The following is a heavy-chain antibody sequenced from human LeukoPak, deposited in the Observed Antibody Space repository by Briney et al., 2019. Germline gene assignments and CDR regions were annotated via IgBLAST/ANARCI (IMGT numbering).Heavy chain of an antibody. CDR1: GFTFSSYA. CDR3: AYASVGVPAAPSDY. CDR2: ISGSGGST. D-gene: IGHD2-2*01. J-gene: IGHJ4*02. V-gene: IGHV3-23*01. Sequence: PGGSLRLSCAASGFTFSSYAMSWVRQAPGKGLEWVSAISGSGGSTYYADSVKGRFTISRDNSKNTLYLQMNSLRAEDTAVYYCAYASVGVPAAPSDYWGQGTLVTVSS.